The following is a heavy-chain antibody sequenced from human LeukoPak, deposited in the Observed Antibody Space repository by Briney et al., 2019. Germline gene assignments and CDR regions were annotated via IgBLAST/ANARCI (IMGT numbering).Heavy chain of an antibody. CDR3: AREGSVARFDY. CDR1: GFTSSSYW. Sequence: GGSLRLSCAVSGFTSSSYWMKWVRQAPGKGLEWVANIKQDGSEKYYVDSVKGRFTLSRDNAKNSLYLQMNSLRAEDTAVYYCAREGSVARFDYWGQGTLVTVSS. J-gene: IGHJ4*02. V-gene: IGHV3-7*01. D-gene: IGHD6-19*01. CDR2: IKQDGSEK.